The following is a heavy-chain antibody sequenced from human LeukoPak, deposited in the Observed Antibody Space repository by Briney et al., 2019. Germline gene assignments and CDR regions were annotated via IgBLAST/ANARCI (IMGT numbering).Heavy chain of an antibody. V-gene: IGHV3-74*01. Sequence: PGGSLRLSCAASGFTFSSYWMHWVRQAPGKGLVWVPRINSDGSSTSYADSVKGRFTISRDNAKNTLYLQMNSLRAEDTAVYYCARDYDYGDYARAFDIWGQGTMVTVSS. CDR1: GFTFSSYW. CDR2: INSDGSST. CDR3: ARDYDYGDYARAFDI. J-gene: IGHJ3*02. D-gene: IGHD4-17*01.